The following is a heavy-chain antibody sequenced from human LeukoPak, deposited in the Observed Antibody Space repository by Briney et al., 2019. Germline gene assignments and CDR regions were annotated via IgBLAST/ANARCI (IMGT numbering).Heavy chain of an antibody. CDR1: GFTFSSYW. D-gene: IGHD6-19*01. Sequence: GGSLRLSCAASGFTFSSYWMNWVRQAPGKGLEWVANIKQDGSEKYYVDSVKGRLTIPRDNAKNSLYLQMNSLRAEETAVYYCARGRPYSSGWYYFDYWGQGTLVAVSS. V-gene: IGHV3-7*01. CDR3: ARGRPYSSGWYYFDY. J-gene: IGHJ4*02. CDR2: IKQDGSEK.